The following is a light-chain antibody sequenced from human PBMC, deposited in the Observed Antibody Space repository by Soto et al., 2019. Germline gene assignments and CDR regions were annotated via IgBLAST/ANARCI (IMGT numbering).Light chain of an antibody. CDR3: QQRSNWPMYT. CDR1: QSVSTY. CDR2: DAS. J-gene: IGKJ2*01. Sequence: EIVLTQSPATLSLSPGDRATLSCRASQSVSTYLAWYQQKPGQTPRLLIYDASNRATGIPARFSGSGSGTAFTLSISSLEPEDFAVYYCQQRSNWPMYTFGQRTKLEIK. V-gene: IGKV3-11*01.